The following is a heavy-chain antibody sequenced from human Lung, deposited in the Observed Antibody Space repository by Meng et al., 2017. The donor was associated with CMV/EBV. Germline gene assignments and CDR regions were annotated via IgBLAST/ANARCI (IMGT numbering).Heavy chain of an antibody. CDR3: ARDYYGSTDNY. J-gene: IGHJ4*02. V-gene: IGHV3-23*01. CDR2: ISCRGGST. CDR1: RFTFSSYA. D-gene: IGHD4-23*01. Sequence: GGSLRLSCAASRFTFSSYAMTWVRWVRQAPGRGLEWVSTISCRGGSTYYADSVKGRFTISRDNAKNSLYLQMNSLRAEDTAVYYCARDYYGSTDNYWGQGTXVTVSS.